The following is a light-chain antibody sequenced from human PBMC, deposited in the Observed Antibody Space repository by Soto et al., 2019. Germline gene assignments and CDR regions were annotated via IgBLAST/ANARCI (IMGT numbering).Light chain of an antibody. Sequence: DIVLTQSPGTLSLSPGERATLSCRASQSVSSNYLAWYQQKPGQTPKVLIYRASTMATGIPERFSGSGSGTDFTLTISRLEAEDFAVYYCQQYGSSPLTFGGGTKVEIK. V-gene: IGKV3-20*01. CDR1: QSVSSNY. CDR2: RAS. J-gene: IGKJ4*01. CDR3: QQYGSSPLT.